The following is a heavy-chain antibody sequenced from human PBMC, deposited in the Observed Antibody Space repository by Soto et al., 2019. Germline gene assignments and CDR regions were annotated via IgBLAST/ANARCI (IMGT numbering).Heavy chain of an antibody. V-gene: IGHV3-11*01. Sequence: GGSLRLSCAASGFTFSDYYMSWIRQAPGKGLEWVSYISSSGSTIYYADSVKGRFTISRDNAKNLLYLQMNSLRAEDTAVYYCARAPTEDTAMAPDYWGQGTLVTVSS. CDR3: ARAPTEDTAMAPDY. D-gene: IGHD5-18*01. CDR1: GFTFSDYY. CDR2: ISSSGSTI. J-gene: IGHJ4*02.